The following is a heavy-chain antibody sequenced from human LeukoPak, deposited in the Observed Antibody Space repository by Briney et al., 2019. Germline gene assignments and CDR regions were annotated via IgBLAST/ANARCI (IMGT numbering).Heavy chain of an antibody. CDR1: GGTFSSYA. CDR3: ARGDDILTGRFDY. CDR2: IIPIFGTA. J-gene: IGHJ4*02. V-gene: IGHV1-69*13. D-gene: IGHD3-9*01. Sequence: ASVKVSRKASGGTFSSYAISWVRQAPGQGLEWMGGIIPIFGTANYAQKFQGRVTITADESTSTAYVELSSLRSEDTAVYYCARGDDILTGRFDYWGQGTLVTVSS.